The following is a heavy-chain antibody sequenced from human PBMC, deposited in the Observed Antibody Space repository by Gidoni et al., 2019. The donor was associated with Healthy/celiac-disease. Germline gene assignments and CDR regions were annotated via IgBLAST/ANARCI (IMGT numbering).Heavy chain of an antibody. CDR1: GFTFDDYA. Sequence: EVQLVESGGGLVQPGRSLRLSCAASGFTFDDYARPWVRQAPGKGLEWVSGISCNSGSIGYADSVKGRFTISRDNAKNSLYLQMNSLRAEDTALYYCAKDLLTYYDFWSGFDVWGQGTTVTVSS. V-gene: IGHV3-9*01. J-gene: IGHJ6*02. CDR2: ISCNSGSI. CDR3: AKDLLTYYDFWSGFDV. D-gene: IGHD3-3*01.